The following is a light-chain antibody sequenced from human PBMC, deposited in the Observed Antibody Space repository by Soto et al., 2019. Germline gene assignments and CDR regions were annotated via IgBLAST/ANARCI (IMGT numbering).Light chain of an antibody. J-gene: IGKJ3*01. Sequence: EIQVTQTPTSLSASVGDRVTVTCRASQDINRWLAWHQQKPGEAPNLLIFSASSLQVGVPSRFSGSGSGTHFTLTITNLQPEVVATYYCQQAHSFPLTFGPGTKVDIK. CDR3: QQAHSFPLT. V-gene: IGKV1-12*01. CDR2: SAS. CDR1: QDINRW.